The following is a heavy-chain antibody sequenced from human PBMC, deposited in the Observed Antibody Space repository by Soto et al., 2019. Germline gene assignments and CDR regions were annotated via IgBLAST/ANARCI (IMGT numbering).Heavy chain of an antibody. CDR3: AKVEEGSAFDI. CDR2: ISWNSGSI. CDR1: GFTFADYA. Sequence: GGSLRLSCAASGFTFADYAMHWVRQAPGKGLEWVSGISWNSGSIGYADSVKGRFTISRDNAKNSLYLQMNSLRAEDTALYYCAKVEEGSAFDIWGQGTMVTVSS. V-gene: IGHV3-9*01. J-gene: IGHJ3*02.